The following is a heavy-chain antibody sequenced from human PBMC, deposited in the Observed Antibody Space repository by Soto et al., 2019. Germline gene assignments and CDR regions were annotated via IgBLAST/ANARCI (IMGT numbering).Heavy chain of an antibody. CDR3: AKFYCNNGVCYTEYYFDY. Sequence: GGSLRLSCAASGFTFSSYAMSWVRQAPGKGLEWVSAISGSGGSTYYADSVKGRFTISRDNSKNTLYLQMNSLRAEDTAVYYCAKFYCNNGVCYTEYYFDYWGQGTLVTVSS. J-gene: IGHJ4*02. CDR2: ISGSGGST. D-gene: IGHD2-8*01. CDR1: GFTFSSYA. V-gene: IGHV3-23*01.